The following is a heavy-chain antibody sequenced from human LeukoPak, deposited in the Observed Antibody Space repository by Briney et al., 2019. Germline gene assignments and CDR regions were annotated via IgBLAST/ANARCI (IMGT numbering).Heavy chain of an antibody. V-gene: IGHV4-31*03. J-gene: IGHJ4*02. CDR1: GGSISSGGFY. Sequence: PSQTLSLTCTVSGGSISSGGFYWSWIRQHPGTGLEWIGYIYHTGTTYYNPSLKSRVIISVDTSKNQFSLQLSSVTAADTAVYYCARRLPDSYFDYWGQGTLVTVSS. CDR2: IYHTGTT. CDR3: ARRLPDSYFDY.